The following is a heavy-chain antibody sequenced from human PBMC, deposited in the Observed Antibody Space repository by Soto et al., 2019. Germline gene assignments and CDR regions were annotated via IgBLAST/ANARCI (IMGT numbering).Heavy chain of an antibody. V-gene: IGHV4-59*01. J-gene: IGHJ4*02. CDR3: ARRGYSGSYYPYYFDY. CDR1: GGSISSYY. CDR2: IYYSGST. D-gene: IGHD1-26*01. Sequence: SETLSLTCTVSGGSISSYYWSWIRQPPGKGLEWIGYIYYSGSTNYNPSLKSRVTISVDTSKNQFSLKLGSVTAADTAVYYCARRGYSGSYYPYYFDYWGQGTLVTVSS.